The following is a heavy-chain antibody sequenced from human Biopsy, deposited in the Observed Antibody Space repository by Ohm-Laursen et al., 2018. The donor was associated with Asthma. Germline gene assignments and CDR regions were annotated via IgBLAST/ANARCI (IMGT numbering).Heavy chain of an antibody. J-gene: IGHJ4*02. CDR1: GYSITDLS. Sequence: ASVKVSCKVSGYSITDLSMHWGRQAPGQGLEWMGGPDHEEGGTVNARRFQGRVTMTEDTSTDTAYMELSRLSSDDTAVYYCASDLPKDYVRYNFQFWGQGTLVTVSS. CDR2: PDHEEGGT. V-gene: IGHV1-24*01. D-gene: IGHD4-17*01. CDR3: ASDLPKDYVRYNFQF.